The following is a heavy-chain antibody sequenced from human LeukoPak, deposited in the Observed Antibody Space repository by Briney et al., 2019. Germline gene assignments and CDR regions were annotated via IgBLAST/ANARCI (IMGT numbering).Heavy chain of an antibody. CDR1: GFTFSSYS. V-gene: IGHV3-21*01. D-gene: IGHD3-22*01. CDR3: AREGYDSSGYYPDY. CDR2: ISSSSSYI. J-gene: IGHJ4*02. Sequence: GGSLRLSCAASGFTFSSYSMNWVRQAPGKGLEWVSSISSSSSYIYYADSVKGRFTISRDNAKDSLYLQMNSLRAEDTAVYYCAREGYDSSGYYPDYWGQGTLVTVSS.